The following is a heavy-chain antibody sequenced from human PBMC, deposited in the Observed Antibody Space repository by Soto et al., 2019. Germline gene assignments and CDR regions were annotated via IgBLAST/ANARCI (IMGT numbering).Heavy chain of an antibody. D-gene: IGHD3-10*01. CDR1: GFIFSDYS. CDR2: ISLTSTYI. Sequence: EVQLVESGGGLVKSGGSLRLSCAASGFIFSDYSMNWVRQAPGKGLEWVSSISLTSTYIFYADSVRGRFTISRDNAKNSLYLQMNSLRVEDTAVYYCARDGILFGSGGRGQGTLVTVSS. J-gene: IGHJ4*02. V-gene: IGHV3-21*01. CDR3: ARDGILFGSGG.